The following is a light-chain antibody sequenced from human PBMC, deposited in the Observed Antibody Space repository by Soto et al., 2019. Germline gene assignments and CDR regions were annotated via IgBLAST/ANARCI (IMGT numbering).Light chain of an antibody. Sequence: AIQLTQSPSSLSASVGDRVTITCRASEGISSALAWCQQKPGKAPKVLIFDASRLESGVPSRFSGSGSGTEFTLTISSLQPEDFATYYCQQFYSYPLTFGGGTKVEI. CDR3: QQFYSYPLT. J-gene: IGKJ4*01. CDR2: DAS. V-gene: IGKV1-13*02. CDR1: EGISSA.